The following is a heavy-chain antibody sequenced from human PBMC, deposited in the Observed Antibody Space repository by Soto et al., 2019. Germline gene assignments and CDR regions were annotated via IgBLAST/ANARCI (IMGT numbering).Heavy chain of an antibody. V-gene: IGHV3-23*01. Sequence: VQLLESGGGLVQPGVSLRLSCEASGFTFSNYAMSWVRQAPGEGPEWVSTLGGGNDVVYADSVKGRFTISRDDSRNTLYLRMDNLIVEDTAIYFCAKDSVSHNGIYDAFDIWGQGTVVTDSS. J-gene: IGHJ3*02. CDR2: LGGGNDV. D-gene: IGHD3-3*02. CDR3: AKDSVSHNGIYDAFDI. CDR1: GFTFSNYA.